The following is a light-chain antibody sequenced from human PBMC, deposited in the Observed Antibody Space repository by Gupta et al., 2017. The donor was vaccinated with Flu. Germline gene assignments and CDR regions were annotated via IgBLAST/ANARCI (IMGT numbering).Light chain of an antibody. J-gene: IGLJ2*01. CDR1: SRDVGGYNY. V-gene: IGLV2-14*01. CDR3: SSYTRHITLV. Sequence: TSRDVGGYNYVAWYQQYPGKAPKLIISEVNKRPSGVSNRFSGSKSGNTAFLTISGLQPEDEADYYCSSYTRHITLVFGGGTKLTVL. CDR2: EVN.